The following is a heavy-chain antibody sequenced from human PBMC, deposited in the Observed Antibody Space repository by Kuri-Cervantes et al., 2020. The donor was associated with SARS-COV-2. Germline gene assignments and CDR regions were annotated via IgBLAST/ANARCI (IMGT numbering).Heavy chain of an antibody. CDR2: ISSNGDST. Sequence: GGSLRLSCAASGFTFSSYDMHWVRQAPGKGLEYVSAISSNGDSTYYADSVKGRFTMSRDNSKNTLYLQMGSLRAEDMAVYYCARVSRSGYLDYWGQGTLVTVSS. CDR1: GFTFSSYD. D-gene: IGHD3-3*01. CDR3: ARVSRSGYLDY. J-gene: IGHJ4*02. V-gene: IGHV3-64*02.